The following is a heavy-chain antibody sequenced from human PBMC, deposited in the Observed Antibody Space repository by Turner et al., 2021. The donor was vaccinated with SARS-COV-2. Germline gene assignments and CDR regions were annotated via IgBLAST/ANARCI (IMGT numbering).Heavy chain of an antibody. CDR2: RWYEGSNK. CDR3: AREQPPSSWQTYYFDF. D-gene: IGHD6-13*01. J-gene: IGHJ4*02. Sequence: VQLVESGGGVVQSGRSLRLHFPPSGFTFSSYGMQWVRQAPGKGLEWVAIRWYEGSNKDYADSVKGRFTISRDKSKNTLYLQMNSLRAEDTAVYYCAREQPPSSWQTYYFDFWGQGTLVTVSS. V-gene: IGHV3-33*01. CDR1: GFTFSSYG.